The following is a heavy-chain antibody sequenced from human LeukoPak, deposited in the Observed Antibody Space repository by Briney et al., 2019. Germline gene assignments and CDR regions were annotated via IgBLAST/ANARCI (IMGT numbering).Heavy chain of an antibody. CDR1: GFTFSTYA. V-gene: IGHV3-23*01. Sequence: GGSLRLSCAASGFTFSTYAMSWVRQAPGKGLEWVSGISGSGGSTYYADSVKGRFTISRDNSKNTLYLQMNSLRAEDTAVYYCAKGGSGYYYNNGMDVWGQGTTVTVSS. CDR3: AKGGSGYYYNNGMDV. CDR2: ISGSGGST. J-gene: IGHJ6*02. D-gene: IGHD3-3*01.